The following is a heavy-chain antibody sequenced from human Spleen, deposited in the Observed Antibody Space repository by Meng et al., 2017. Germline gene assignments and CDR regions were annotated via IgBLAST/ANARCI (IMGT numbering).Heavy chain of an antibody. V-gene: IGHV3-23*01. J-gene: IGHJ4*02. CDR1: EFAVSSNY. Sequence: GESLKISCAASEFAVSSNYMNWVRQAPGKGLEWVSAISGSGLSTYYADSVKGRFTISRDNSKNTLYLQMNSLRADDTAVYFCARAPPGRIAVSVYFDSWGQGIPVTVSS. CDR2: ISGSGLST. D-gene: IGHD6-19*01. CDR3: ARAPPGRIAVSVYFDS.